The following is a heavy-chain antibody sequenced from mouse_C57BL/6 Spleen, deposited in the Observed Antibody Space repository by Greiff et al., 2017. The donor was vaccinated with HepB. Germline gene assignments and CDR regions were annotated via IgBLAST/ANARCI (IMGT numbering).Heavy chain of an antibody. D-gene: IGHD2-1*01. J-gene: IGHJ2*01. CDR1: GYAFTNYL. Sequence: VQLQQSGAELVRPGTSVKVSCKASGYAFTNYLIEWVKQRPGQGLEWIGVINPGSGGTNYNEKFKGKATLTADKSSSTAYMQLSSLTSEDSAVYFCARKVGDYGNYFDYWGQGTTLTVSS. CDR2: INPGSGGT. CDR3: ARKVGDYGNYFDY. V-gene: IGHV1-54*01.